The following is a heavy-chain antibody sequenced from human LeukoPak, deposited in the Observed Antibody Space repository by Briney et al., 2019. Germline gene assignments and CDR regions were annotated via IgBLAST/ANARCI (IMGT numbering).Heavy chain of an antibody. CDR3: ARRYYYDSSGYYVVGAFDI. CDR1: GYSFTSYW. Sequence: GEPLKTSSKGSGYSFTSYWIGWVRQLPGKVLEWMGIIYPGDSDTRYSPSFQGQVTISADKSISTASLQWSSLKASDTAMYYCARRYYYDSSGYYVVGAFDIGGQETLVTVSS. J-gene: IGHJ3*02. V-gene: IGHV5-51*01. D-gene: IGHD3-22*01. CDR2: IYPGDSDT.